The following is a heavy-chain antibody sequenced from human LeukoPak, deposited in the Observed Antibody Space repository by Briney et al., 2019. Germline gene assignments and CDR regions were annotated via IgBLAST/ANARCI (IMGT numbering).Heavy chain of an antibody. CDR2: IIPILGIA. D-gene: IGHD6-19*01. CDR3: ARWSYSSDWYFGTFDI. CDR1: GGTFSSYA. Sequence: ASVKVSCKASGGTFSSYAISWVRQAPGQGLEWMGRIIPILGIANYAQKFQGRVTITADKSTSTAYMELSSLRSGDTAVYYCARWSYSSDWYFGTFDIWGQGTTVTIS. J-gene: IGHJ3*02. V-gene: IGHV1-69*04.